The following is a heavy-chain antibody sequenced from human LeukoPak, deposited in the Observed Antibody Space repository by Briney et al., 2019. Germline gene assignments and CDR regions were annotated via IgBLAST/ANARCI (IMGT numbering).Heavy chain of an antibody. CDR1: VFTFSSYS. CDR2: IRSSSTPI. V-gene: IGHV3-21*01. D-gene: IGHD2-15*01. Sequence: GGSLRLSYAASVFTFSSYSMNSVRQAPGKGLEWVSSIRSSSTPIYYAGSVEGRFTISRDNAKNSLYLQMNSLRAEDSAVYYCAREHSEAFDIWGQGTMVTVSS. J-gene: IGHJ3*02. CDR3: AREHSEAFDI.